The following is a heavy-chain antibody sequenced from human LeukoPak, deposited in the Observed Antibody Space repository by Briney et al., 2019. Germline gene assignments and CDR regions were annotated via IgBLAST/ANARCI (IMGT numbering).Heavy chain of an antibody. CDR1: GGSISSSSYY. V-gene: IGHV4-39*07. J-gene: IGHJ6*03. CDR2: IYYSGST. CDR3: ARGGGYSYGLGYYYYYYMDV. Sequence: PSETLSLTCTVSGGSISSSSYYWGWIRQPPGKGLEWIGSIYYSGSTYYDPSLKSRVTISVDTSKNQFSLKLSSVTAADTAVYYCARGGGYSYGLGYYYYYYMDVWGKGTTVTISS. D-gene: IGHD5-18*01.